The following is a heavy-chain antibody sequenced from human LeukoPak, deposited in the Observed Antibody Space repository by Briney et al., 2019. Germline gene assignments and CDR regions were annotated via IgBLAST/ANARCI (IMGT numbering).Heavy chain of an antibody. D-gene: IGHD3-16*01. Sequence: GGSLRLSCAASGFTISGFWMHWVRQVPGEGLVWVARMNSAGTTINYADSVKGRFTISIDNVRNTLHLQMNNLSLEDTAVYFCIREVQVRASASLGLWGRATLVTVS. CDR1: GFTISGFW. CDR2: MNSAGTTI. J-gene: IGHJ4*01. CDR3: IREVQVRASASLGL. V-gene: IGHV3-74*01.